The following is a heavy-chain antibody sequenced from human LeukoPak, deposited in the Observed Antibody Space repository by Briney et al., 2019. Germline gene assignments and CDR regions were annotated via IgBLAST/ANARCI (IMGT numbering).Heavy chain of an antibody. J-gene: IGHJ4*02. D-gene: IGHD2-8*02. CDR3: ATYRQVLLPFES. Sequence: GGSLRLSCAASGFTFSTFAMIWVRQPPGKGLEWVSSIFPSGGGIHHADSVRGRFTISRDNSKSTLSLQMNSLRAEDTAIYYCATYRQVLLPFESWGQGTLVTVSS. CDR2: IFPSGGGI. CDR1: GFTFSTFA. V-gene: IGHV3-23*01.